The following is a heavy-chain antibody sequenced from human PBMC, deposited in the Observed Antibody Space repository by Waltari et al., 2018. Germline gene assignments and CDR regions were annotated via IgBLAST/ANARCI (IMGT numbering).Heavy chain of an antibody. J-gene: IGHJ4*02. Sequence: QVQLVQSGAEVKTPGASVKVSCTASGYSFTTYPMFWVRQAPGQRPEWMGCINGGNANTKYSQKFQGRVTITRDTSATTAYMEVSSLRFEDTAVYYCATNAATYYDFWSGYADWGQGTLVTVSS. CDR2: INGGNANT. CDR1: GYSFTTYP. D-gene: IGHD3-3*01. CDR3: ATNAATYYDFWSGYAD. V-gene: IGHV1-3*01.